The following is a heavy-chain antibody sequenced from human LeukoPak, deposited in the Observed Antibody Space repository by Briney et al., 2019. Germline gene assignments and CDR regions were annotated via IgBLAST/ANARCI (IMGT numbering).Heavy chain of an antibody. CDR1: GFTFSNYA. J-gene: IGHJ6*03. CDR2: IIGSGGDT. Sequence: GGSLRLSCAASGFTFSNYAMSWVRQAPGEGLEWVSGIIGSGGDTFYADSVKGRYTISRDNSKNTLYLQMNSLRAEDTAVYYCAKHPVGATYYMDVWGKGTTVTISS. D-gene: IGHD1-26*01. CDR3: AKHPVGATYYMDV. V-gene: IGHV3-23*01.